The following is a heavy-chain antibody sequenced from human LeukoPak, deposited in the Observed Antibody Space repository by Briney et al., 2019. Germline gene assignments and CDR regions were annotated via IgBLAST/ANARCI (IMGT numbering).Heavy chain of an antibody. V-gene: IGHV4-34*01. CDR1: GGSFSGYY. CDR3: ARRGRDGYNALTDY. D-gene: IGHD5-24*01. J-gene: IGHJ4*02. CDR2: INHSGST. Sequence: SKTLSLTCAVYGGSFSGYYWSWIRQPPGKGLEWIGEINHSGSTNYNPSLKSRVTISVDTSKNQFSLKLSSVTAADTAVYYCARRGRDGYNALTDYWGQGTLVTVSS.